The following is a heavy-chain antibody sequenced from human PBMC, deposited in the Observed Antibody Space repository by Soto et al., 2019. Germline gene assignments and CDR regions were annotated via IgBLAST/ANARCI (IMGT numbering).Heavy chain of an antibody. CDR3: AKGSSSWPYYFDY. CDR2: ISSGSTTT. Sequence: GGSLRLSCATSGFTFSDYSLNWVRQAPGKGLEWVSYISSGSTTTHYADSVKGRFTISRDNAQNSLYLQMDSLRDEDTAVYYCAKGSSSWPYYFDYWGQGALVTVSS. J-gene: IGHJ4*02. V-gene: IGHV3-48*02. D-gene: IGHD6-13*01. CDR1: GFTFSDYS.